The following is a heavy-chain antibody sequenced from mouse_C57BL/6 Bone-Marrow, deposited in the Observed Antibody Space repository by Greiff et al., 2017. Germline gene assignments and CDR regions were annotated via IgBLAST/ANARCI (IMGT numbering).Heavy chain of an antibody. CDR3: ARLTITTVVAPNYIDY. V-gene: IGHV1-19*01. CDR2: INPYNGGT. D-gene: IGHD1-1*01. CDR1: GYTFPDYY. J-gene: IGHJ2*01. Sequence: VPLQQSGPVLVKPGASVKMSCKASGYTFPDYYMNWVKQRNGKSLEWIGVINPYNGGTSYNQKFKGKATLTVDKSSSPSYMELNRLTSEDSAVYYWARLTITTVVAPNYIDYWGQGTTLTVSS.